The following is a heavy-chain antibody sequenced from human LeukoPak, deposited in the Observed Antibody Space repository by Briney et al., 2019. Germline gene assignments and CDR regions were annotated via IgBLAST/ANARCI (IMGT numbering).Heavy chain of an antibody. CDR1: GGSFSGYY. Sequence: PSETLSLTCAVYGGSFSGYYGSWIRQPPGKGLEGMGEINHSGSTNYNPSLKSRGTISVDTSKNQFSLTVSPVPASDTAVYYCARGAAAAGNPFDYWGQGTLVTVSS. CDR3: ARGAAAAGNPFDY. CDR2: INHSGST. J-gene: IGHJ4*02. V-gene: IGHV4-34*01. D-gene: IGHD6-13*01.